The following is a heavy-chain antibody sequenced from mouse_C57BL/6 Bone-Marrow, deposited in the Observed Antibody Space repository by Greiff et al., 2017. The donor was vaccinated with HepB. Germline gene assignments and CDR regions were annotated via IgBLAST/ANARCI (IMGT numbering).Heavy chain of an antibody. D-gene: IGHD1-1*01. CDR3: ARYYYGSWYFDV. CDR2: IRNKANGYTT. Sequence: EVMLVESGGGLVQPGGSLSLSCAASGFTFTDYYMSWVRQPPGKALEWLGFIRNKANGYTTEYSASVKGRFTISRDNSQRILYLQMNALRAEDSATYYCARYYYGSWYFDVWGTGTTVTVSS. CDR1: GFTFTDYY. J-gene: IGHJ1*03. V-gene: IGHV7-3*01.